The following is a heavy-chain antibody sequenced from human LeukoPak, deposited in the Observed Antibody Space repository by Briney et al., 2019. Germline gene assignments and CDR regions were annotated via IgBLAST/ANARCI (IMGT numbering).Heavy chain of an antibody. J-gene: IGHJ6*03. V-gene: IGHV3-15*01. CDR2: IKSKTDGGTT. CDR1: GFTFSNAW. CDR3: TTLYGPSLPYYMDV. D-gene: IGHD2-8*01. Sequence: GGSLRLSCAASGFTFSNAWMSWVCQAPGKGLEWVGRIKSKTDGGTTDYAAPVKGRFTISRDDSKNTLYLQMNSLKTEDTAVYYCTTLYGPSLPYYMDVWGKGTTVTVSS.